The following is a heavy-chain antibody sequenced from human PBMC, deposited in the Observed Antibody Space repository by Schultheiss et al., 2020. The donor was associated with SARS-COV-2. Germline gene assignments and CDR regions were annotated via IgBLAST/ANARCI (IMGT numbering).Heavy chain of an antibody. V-gene: IGHV4-4*02. CDR2: IYHSGST. Sequence: GSLRLSCAASGFTVSSNYMSWVRQAPGKGLEWIGEIYHSGSTNYNPSLKSRVTISVDTSKNQFSLKLSSVTAADTAVYYCARMTTVTTDWFDPWGQGTLVTVSS. CDR1: GFTVSSNY. D-gene: IGHD4-17*01. CDR3: ARMTTVTTDWFDP. J-gene: IGHJ5*02.